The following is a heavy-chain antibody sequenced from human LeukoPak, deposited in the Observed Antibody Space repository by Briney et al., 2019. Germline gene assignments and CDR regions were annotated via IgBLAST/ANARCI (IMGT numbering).Heavy chain of an antibody. D-gene: IGHD1-14*01. V-gene: IGHV3-30*02. CDR2: IRYDGSNK. CDR3: AKDPTMGFNAFDI. Sequence: PGGSLRLSCAASGFTFSNYGMHWVRQAPGKGLEWVAFIRYDGSNKYYADSVKGRFTISRDNSKNTLYLQMNSLRAEDTAVYYCAKDPTMGFNAFDIWGQGTMVTVSS. J-gene: IGHJ3*02. CDR1: GFTFSNYG.